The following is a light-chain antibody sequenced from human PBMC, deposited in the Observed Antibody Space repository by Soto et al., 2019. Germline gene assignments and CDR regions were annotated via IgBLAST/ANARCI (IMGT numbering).Light chain of an antibody. CDR3: EQYNSYSPVT. CDR2: KAS. Sequence: DIQMTQSPSTLSAFVGDRVTITCRASQSISNWLAWYQQKPGKAPKLLIYKASTLESGVPSRFSGSGSGTEFTLTISSLQPDDFATYYGEQYNSYSPVTVGGGTKVEIK. V-gene: IGKV1-5*03. J-gene: IGKJ4*01. CDR1: QSISNW.